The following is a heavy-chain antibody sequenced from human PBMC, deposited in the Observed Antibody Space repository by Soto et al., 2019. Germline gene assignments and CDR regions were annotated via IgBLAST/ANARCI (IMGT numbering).Heavy chain of an antibody. V-gene: IGHV3-30*18. J-gene: IGHJ4*02. CDR1: GFTFSSYG. CDR2: ISYDGSNK. D-gene: IGHD6-13*01. Sequence: GGSLRLSCAASGFTFSSYGMHWVRQAPGKGLEWVAVISYDGSNKYCADSVKGRFTISRDNSKNTLYLQMNSLRAEDTAVYYCANRPGIAAAGTAFDWGQGTLVTVSS. CDR3: ANRPGIAAAGTAFD.